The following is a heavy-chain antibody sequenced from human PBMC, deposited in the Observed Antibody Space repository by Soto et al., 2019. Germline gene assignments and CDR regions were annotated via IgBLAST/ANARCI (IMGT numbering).Heavy chain of an antibody. CDR1: GGSISSYY. CDR2: IYYSGST. Sequence: PSETLSLTCTVSGGSISSYYWSWIRQPPGKGLEWIGYIYYSGSTNYNPSLKSRVTISVDTSKNQFSLKLSSVTAADTAVYYCAREGPDYGDYIFDYWGQGTLVTVS. D-gene: IGHD4-17*01. V-gene: IGHV4-59*01. J-gene: IGHJ4*02. CDR3: AREGPDYGDYIFDY.